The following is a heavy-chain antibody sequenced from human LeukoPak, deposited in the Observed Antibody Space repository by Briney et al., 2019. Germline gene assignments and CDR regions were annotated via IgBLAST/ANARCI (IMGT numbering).Heavy chain of an antibody. Sequence: ASVKVSCKASGYTCTGYYMHWVRQAPGQGLEWMGWINPNSGGTNYAQKVQGRVTMTRDTSISTAYMELSRLRSDDTAVYYCARSMGIAAPFDYWGQGTLVTVSS. CDR1: GYTCTGYY. D-gene: IGHD6-25*01. V-gene: IGHV1-2*02. CDR2: INPNSGGT. J-gene: IGHJ4*02. CDR3: ARSMGIAAPFDY.